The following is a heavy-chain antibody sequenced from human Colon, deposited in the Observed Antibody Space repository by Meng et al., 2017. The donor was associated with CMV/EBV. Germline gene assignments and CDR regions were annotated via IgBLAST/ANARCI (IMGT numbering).Heavy chain of an antibody. CDR2: ISNSGSNK. J-gene: IGHJ6*02. Sequence: GESLKISCEASGFTFSDDEMNWVRQAPGKGLEWVAYISNSGSNKYYADSVKGRFTISRDNGKRSLYLQMNSLRAEDTAIYYCARDLVPPTIFNYYFGMDVWGQGTTVTVSS. V-gene: IGHV3-48*03. CDR1: GFTFSDDE. CDR3: ARDLVPPTIFNYYFGMDV. D-gene: IGHD2-2*02.